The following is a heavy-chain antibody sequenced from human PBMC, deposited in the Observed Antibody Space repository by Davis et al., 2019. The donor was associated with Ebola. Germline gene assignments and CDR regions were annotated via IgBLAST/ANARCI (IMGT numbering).Heavy chain of an antibody. D-gene: IGHD6-13*01. V-gene: IGHV3-48*03. J-gene: IGHJ6*02. CDR3: ARVNSAAAGTDFYYYGMDV. Sequence: GESLKISCAAFGFTLSSYEMSWVRQAPGKGLEWVSYITTSGSSVYYADSVKGRFTISRDNAKHSLSLQMHSLRAVDTAVYYCARVNSAAAGTDFYYYGMDVWGQGTTVTVSS. CDR1: GFTLSSYE. CDR2: ITTSGSSV.